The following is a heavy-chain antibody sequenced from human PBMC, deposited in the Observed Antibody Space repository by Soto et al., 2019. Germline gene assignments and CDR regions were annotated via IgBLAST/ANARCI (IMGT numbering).Heavy chain of an antibody. Sequence: GGSLRLSCAASGFTFSSYGMHWVRQAPGKGLEWVAVIWYDGSNKYYADSVKGRFTISRDNSKNTLYLQMNSLRAEDTAVYYCARDTHYDSSGYYAAAELNWFDPWGQGTLVTVSS. CDR3: ARDTHYDSSGYYAAAELNWFDP. CDR2: IWYDGSNK. J-gene: IGHJ5*02. V-gene: IGHV3-33*01. D-gene: IGHD3-22*01. CDR1: GFTFSSYG.